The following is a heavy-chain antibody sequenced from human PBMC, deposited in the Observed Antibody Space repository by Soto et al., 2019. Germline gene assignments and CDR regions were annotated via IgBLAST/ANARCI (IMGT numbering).Heavy chain of an antibody. V-gene: IGHV5-10-1*01. D-gene: IGHD2-2*02. J-gene: IGHJ6*02. CDR1: GYSFAGYW. Sequence: GESLKISCKGSGYSFAGYWITWVRQKPGKGLEWMGRIDPSDSQTYYSPSFRGHVTISVTKSITTVFLQMSSLRAEDTAVYYCAREYTAWPLAYGLDVWGQGTTVTVSS. CDR3: AREYTAWPLAYGLDV. CDR2: IDPSDSQT.